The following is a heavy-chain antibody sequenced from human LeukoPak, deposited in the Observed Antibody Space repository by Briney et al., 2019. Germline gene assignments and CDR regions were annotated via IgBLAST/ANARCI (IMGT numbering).Heavy chain of an antibody. CDR2: ISTTGSSI. CDR1: GFTFSSYE. CDR3: ARVQRGIAVALDY. J-gene: IGHJ4*02. Sequence: GGSLRLSCAASGFTFSSYEMNWVRQAPGKGLEWVSYISTTGSSIYYADSVKGRFAISRDNVKNLLYLQMNSLRAEDTAVYYCARVQRGIAVALDYWGQGTLATVSS. V-gene: IGHV3-48*03. D-gene: IGHD6-19*01.